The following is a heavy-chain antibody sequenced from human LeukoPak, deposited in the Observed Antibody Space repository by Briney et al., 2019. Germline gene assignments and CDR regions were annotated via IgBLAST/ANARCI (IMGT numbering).Heavy chain of an antibody. D-gene: IGHD7-27*01. J-gene: IGHJ4*02. CDR2: INSDGSTT. CDR3: ARDKKTGEASEIDY. CDR1: GFTFSSYW. V-gene: IGHV3-74*01. Sequence: PGGSLRLSCAASGFTFSSYWMHWVRQAPGKGLVWVSRINSDGSTTNYADSVKGRFTISRGNAKNTLNLQMNSLRAEDTAVYYCARDKKTGEASEIDYWGQGTLVTVSS.